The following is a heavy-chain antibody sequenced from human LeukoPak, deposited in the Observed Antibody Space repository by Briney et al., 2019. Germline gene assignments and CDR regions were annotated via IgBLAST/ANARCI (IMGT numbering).Heavy chain of an antibody. CDR2: IGGSGDKT. Sequence: PGGSLRLSCAASGFTFNRNAISWVRQAPGKGPEWVSTIGGSGDKTFYADSVKGRFTISRDNSKNMLRLQMSSLTGEDTALYYCVRRGDASSGWGDHDYWGQGALVTVSS. J-gene: IGHJ4*02. CDR1: GFTFNRNA. D-gene: IGHD6-19*01. CDR3: VRRGDASSGWGDHDY. V-gene: IGHV3-23*01.